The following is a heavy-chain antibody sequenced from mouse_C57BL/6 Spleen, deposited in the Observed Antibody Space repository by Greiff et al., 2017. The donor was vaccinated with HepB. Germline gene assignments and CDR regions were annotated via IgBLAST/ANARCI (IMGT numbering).Heavy chain of an antibody. D-gene: IGHD3-2*02. Sequence: VQLQQPGAELVKPGSSVKLSCKASGYTFTSYWMQWVKQRPGQGLEWIGEIDPSDSYTNYNQKFKGKATLTVDTSSSTAYMQLSSLTSEDSAVYYCARRTAQATFAYWGQGTLVTVSA. J-gene: IGHJ3*01. CDR2: IDPSDSYT. CDR3: ARRTAQATFAY. V-gene: IGHV1-50*01. CDR1: GYTFTSYW.